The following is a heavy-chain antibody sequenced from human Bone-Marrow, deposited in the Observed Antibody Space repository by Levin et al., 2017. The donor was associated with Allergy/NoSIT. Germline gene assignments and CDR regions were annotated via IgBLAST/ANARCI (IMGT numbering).Heavy chain of an antibody. CDR1: GYTFTGYY. CDR2: INPNSGGT. J-gene: IGHJ4*02. V-gene: IGHV1-2*02. D-gene: IGHD3-22*01. CDR3: ASEPPYDSSGSQVVNSVYFDH. Sequence: GESLKISCKASGYTFTGYYMHWVRQAPGQGLEWMGWINPNSGGTNYAQKFQGRVTMTRDTSISTAYMELSRLRSDDTAVYLCASEPPYDSSGSQVVNSVYFDHWGQGTLVTVSS.